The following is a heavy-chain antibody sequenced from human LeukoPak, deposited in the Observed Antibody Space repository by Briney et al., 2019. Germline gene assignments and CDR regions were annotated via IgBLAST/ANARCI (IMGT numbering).Heavy chain of an antibody. CDR3: AKENYYGMDA. CDR1: GGSVRSDISH. J-gene: IGHJ6*02. Sequence: SETLSLTCSVSGGSVRSDISHWSWIRQPPGKGLEWIGYVHYSGSANYNPSLESRVTISVDTSKNQFSLKLSSVTAADTAVYYCAKENYYGMDAWGQGTTVTVSS. V-gene: IGHV4-61*01. CDR2: VHYSGSA.